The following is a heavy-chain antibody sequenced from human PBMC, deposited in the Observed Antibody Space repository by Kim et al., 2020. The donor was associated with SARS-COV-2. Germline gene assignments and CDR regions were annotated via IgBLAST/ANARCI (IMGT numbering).Heavy chain of an antibody. CDR1: GVSITSHY. D-gene: IGHD2-15*01. CDR3: ARAGYFDGGSFFFDY. Sequence: SETLSLTCTVSGVSITSHYWTWIRQPPGKGLEWIGNVFHSGSANSNPSLKSRVTMSVDTSKNQLSLHLSSMTAADTACYYCARAGYFDGGSFFFDYWGQGSLVTVSS. J-gene: IGHJ4*02. V-gene: IGHV4-59*11. CDR2: VFHSGSA.